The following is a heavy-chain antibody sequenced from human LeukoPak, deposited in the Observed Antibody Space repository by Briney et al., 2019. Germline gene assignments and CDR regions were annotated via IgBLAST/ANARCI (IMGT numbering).Heavy chain of an antibody. CDR1: GGSISSYY. CDR3: ARGKEVITMLRGLKPGYYFDY. CDR2: TYYSGST. Sequence: SETLSLTCTVSGGSISSYYWSWIRQPPGKGLEWIGYTYYSGSTYYNPSLKSRVTISSDTSKNQFSLKLSSVTAADTAVYYCARGKEVITMLRGLKPGYYFDYWGQGTLVTVSS. V-gene: IGHV4-59*01. J-gene: IGHJ4*02. D-gene: IGHD3-10*01.